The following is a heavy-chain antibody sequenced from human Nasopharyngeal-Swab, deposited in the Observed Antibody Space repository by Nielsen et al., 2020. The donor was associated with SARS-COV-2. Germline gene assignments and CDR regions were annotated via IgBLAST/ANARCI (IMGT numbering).Heavy chain of an antibody. Sequence: WIRQPPGKGLEWIGYIYYSGSTYYNPSLKSRVTISVDTSKNQFSLKLSSVTAADTAVYYCARGRVQLWFDPILFDAFDIWGPGTMVTVSS. CDR2: IYYSGST. CDR3: ARGRVQLWFDPILFDAFDI. J-gene: IGHJ3*02. V-gene: IGHV4-31*02. D-gene: IGHD5-18*01.